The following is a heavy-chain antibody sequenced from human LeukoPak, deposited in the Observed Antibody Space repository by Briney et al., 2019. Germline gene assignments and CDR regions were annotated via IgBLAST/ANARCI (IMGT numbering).Heavy chain of an antibody. CDR3: ARDNYYDNSGPDAFDI. D-gene: IGHD3-22*01. V-gene: IGHV4-59*01. CDR2: IYYSGST. CDR1: GGSISSYY. Sequence: SETLSLTCTVSGGSISSYYWSWIRQPPGKGLEWIGYIYYSGSTNYNPSLKSRVTISVDTSKNQFSLKLTSVTAADTAVYYCARDNYYDNSGPDAFDIWGQGTMVTVSS. J-gene: IGHJ3*02.